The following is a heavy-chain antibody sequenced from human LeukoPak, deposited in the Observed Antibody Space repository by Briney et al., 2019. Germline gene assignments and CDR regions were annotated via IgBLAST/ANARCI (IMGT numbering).Heavy chain of an antibody. CDR3: ARDRGDGYNYFDY. D-gene: IGHD5-24*01. V-gene: IGHV3-7*03. CDR2: IKQDGSEK. CDR1: GFTFSSYA. J-gene: IGHJ4*02. Sequence: GGSLRLSCAASGFTFSSYAMSWVRQAPGKGLEWVANIKQDGSEKYYVDSVKGRFTISRDNAKNSLYLQMNSLRAEDTAVYYCARDRGDGYNYFDYWGQGTLVTVSS.